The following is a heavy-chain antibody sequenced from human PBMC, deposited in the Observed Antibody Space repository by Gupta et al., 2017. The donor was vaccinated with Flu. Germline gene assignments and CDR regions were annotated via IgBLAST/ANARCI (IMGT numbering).Heavy chain of an antibody. CDR1: GDSVSSNSTA. J-gene: IGHJ4*02. Sequence: SGDSVSSNSTAWNWFRQSPSRGLEWLGRTWYKSTWYNDYALSVRGRVTVNPDTSKNQFSLQLNSVTPDDTAFYFCARGYMRTGFDDWGQGTLVTVSS. V-gene: IGHV6-1*01. CDR2: TWYKSTWYN. CDR3: ARGYMRTGFDD. D-gene: IGHD3-16*02.